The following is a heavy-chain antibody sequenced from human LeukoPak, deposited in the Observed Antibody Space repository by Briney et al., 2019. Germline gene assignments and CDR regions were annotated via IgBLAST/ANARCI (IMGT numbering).Heavy chain of an antibody. V-gene: IGHV3-33*01. CDR1: GFTFSSYG. CDR3: ATNSVAATLEH. CDR2: IWYDGSNK. Sequence: SGGPLRLSCAAPGFTFSSYGRHWVRQAPGKGLEWVAVIWYDGSNKYYADSVKGRFTISRDNSKNTLYLQMNSLRAEDTAVYYCATNSVAATLEHWGQGTLVTVSS. D-gene: IGHD2-15*01. J-gene: IGHJ4*02.